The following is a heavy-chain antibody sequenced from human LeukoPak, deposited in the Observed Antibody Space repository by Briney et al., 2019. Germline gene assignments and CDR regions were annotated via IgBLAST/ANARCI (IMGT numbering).Heavy chain of an antibody. CDR1: GGTFSSYA. CDR3: ARSRYCSSTSCYVDYYYGMDV. J-gene: IGHJ6*04. D-gene: IGHD2-2*01. V-gene: IGHV1-69*01. Sequence: SVKVSCKASGGTFSSYAISWVRQAPGQGLEWMGGIIPIFGTANYAQKFQGRATITADESTSTAYMELSSLRSGDTAVYYCARSRYCSSTSCYVDYYYGMDVWGKGTTVTVSS. CDR2: IIPIFGTA.